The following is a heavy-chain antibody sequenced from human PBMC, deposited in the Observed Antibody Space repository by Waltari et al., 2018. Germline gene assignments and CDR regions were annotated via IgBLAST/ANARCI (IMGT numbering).Heavy chain of an antibody. D-gene: IGHD2-2*01. CDR3: ARVGCSSTSCYNFDY. J-gene: IGHJ4*02. CDR2: IYYSGST. Sequence: QLQLQESGPGLVKPSETLSLTCTVSGGSISSSSYYWGWIRQPPGKGLEWIGSIYYSGSTYYNPSLKSRVTISVDTSKNQFSLKLSSVTAADTAVYYCARVGCSSTSCYNFDYWGQGTLVTVSS. CDR1: GGSISSSSYY. V-gene: IGHV4-39*07.